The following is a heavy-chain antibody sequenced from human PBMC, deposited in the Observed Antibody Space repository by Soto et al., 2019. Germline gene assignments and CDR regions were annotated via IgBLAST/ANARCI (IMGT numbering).Heavy chain of an antibody. CDR2: IKQDGSEQ. CDR3: AREVVVLTVYVILDI. J-gene: IGHJ3*02. Sequence: PGGSLRLSCAASGFTFSSYWMSWVRQAPGKGLEWVANIKQDGSEQYYVDSVKGRFTISRDNAKNSLYLQMNSLRAEDTAVYYCAREVVVLTVYVILDIWGQVTMVTVSS. V-gene: IGHV3-7*01. D-gene: IGHD2-8*01. CDR1: GFTFSSYW.